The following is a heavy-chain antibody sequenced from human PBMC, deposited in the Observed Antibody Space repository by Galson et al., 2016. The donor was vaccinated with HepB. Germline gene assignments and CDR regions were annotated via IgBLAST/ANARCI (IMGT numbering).Heavy chain of an antibody. J-gene: IGHJ6*02. V-gene: IGHV3-30*14. CDR2: ISYEGSNK. CDR3: ARDPASRYCPGGSCYALRGDV. D-gene: IGHD2-15*01. Sequence: SLRLSCAASGFTFSSYGFYRVRQTPGKGLEWVAVISYEGSNKNYADSVKGLSIISRDNSKTTVYLQIDSLRSEDTAVYYCARDPASRYCPGGSCYALRGDVWGQGTTVTVSS. CDR1: GFTFSSYG.